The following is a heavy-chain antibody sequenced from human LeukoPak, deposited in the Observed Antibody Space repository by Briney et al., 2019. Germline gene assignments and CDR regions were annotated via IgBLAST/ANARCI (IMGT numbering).Heavy chain of an antibody. CDR3: ARDLQDYYYMDV. J-gene: IGHJ6*03. CDR2: ISAYNGNT. Sequence: ASVKVSCKASGYTFTSYGIGWVRQAPGQGLEWMGWISAYNGNTNYAQKLQGRVTMTTDTSTSTAYMELRSLRSDDTAVYYCARDLQDYYYMDVWGKGTTVTVSS. CDR1: GYTFTSYG. V-gene: IGHV1-18*01.